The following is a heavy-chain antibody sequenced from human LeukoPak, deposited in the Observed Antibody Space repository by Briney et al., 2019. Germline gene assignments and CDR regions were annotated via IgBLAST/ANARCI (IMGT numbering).Heavy chain of an antibody. CDR1: GGSISSHY. V-gene: IGHV4-59*11. CDR3: ARQETYNWFDP. J-gene: IGHJ5*02. Sequence: PSETLSLTCTVSGGSISSHYWSWIRQPPGKGLEWIGYIYYSGSTNYNPSLKSRVTISVDTSKNQFSLKLSSVTAADTAVYYCARQETYNWFDPWGQGTLVTVSS. CDR2: IYYSGST.